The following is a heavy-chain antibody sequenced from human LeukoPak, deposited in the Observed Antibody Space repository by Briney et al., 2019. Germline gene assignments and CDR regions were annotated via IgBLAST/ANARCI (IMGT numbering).Heavy chain of an antibody. CDR3: ARDRYYYDSSGYPYWFDP. J-gene: IGHJ5*02. D-gene: IGHD3-22*01. Sequence: GGSLRLSCAASGFTFSSYAMSWVRQAPGKGLEWVSAISSSGSTIYYADSVKGRFTISRDNAKNSLYLQMNSLRAEDTAVYYCARDRYYYDSSGYPYWFDPWGQGTLVTVSS. CDR1: GFTFSSYA. V-gene: IGHV3-21*04. CDR2: ISSSGSTI.